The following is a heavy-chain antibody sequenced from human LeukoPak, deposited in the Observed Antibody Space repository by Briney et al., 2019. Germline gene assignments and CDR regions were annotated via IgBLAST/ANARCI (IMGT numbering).Heavy chain of an antibody. CDR2: INPDGGNT. CDR1: GYTFTNSY. V-gene: IGHV1-46*01. D-gene: IGHD5-24*01. Sequence: GASVKVSRKASGYTFTNSYIHWVRQAPGQVLEWMGLINPDGGNTNYAQNFQGRVTLTRDTSTSTVYMELSSLRSEDTAIYYCARIRDGYNGAYDIWGQGTVVTVPS. J-gene: IGHJ3*02. CDR3: ARIRDGYNGAYDI.